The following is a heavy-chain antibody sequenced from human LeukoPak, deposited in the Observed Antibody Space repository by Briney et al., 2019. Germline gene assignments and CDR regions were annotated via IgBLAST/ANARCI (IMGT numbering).Heavy chain of an antibody. CDR2: IYYSGST. V-gene: IGHV4-39*07. D-gene: IGHD5-24*01. CDR1: GGSTSSTSYY. J-gene: IGHJ4*02. CDR3: ARDRGRWLQLGGFDY. Sequence: SETLSLTCTVSGGSTSSTSYYWGWIRQPPGKDLEWIGSIYYSGSTYYNPSLKSRVTISVDTSKNQFSLKLSSVTAADTAVYYCARDRGRWLQLGGFDYWGQGTLVTVSS.